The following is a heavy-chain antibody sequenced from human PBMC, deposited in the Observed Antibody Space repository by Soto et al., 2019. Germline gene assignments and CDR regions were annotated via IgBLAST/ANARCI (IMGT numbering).Heavy chain of an antibody. D-gene: IGHD1-26*01. CDR3: AKDKRELLYYFDY. Sequence: GGSLILSCAASGFTFSSYAMSWVRQAPGKGLEWVSAISGSGGSTYYADSVKGRFTISRDNSKNTLYLQMNSLRAEETAVYYCAKDKRELLYYFDYWGQGTLVTVSS. J-gene: IGHJ4*02. CDR1: GFTFSSYA. V-gene: IGHV3-23*01. CDR2: ISGSGGST.